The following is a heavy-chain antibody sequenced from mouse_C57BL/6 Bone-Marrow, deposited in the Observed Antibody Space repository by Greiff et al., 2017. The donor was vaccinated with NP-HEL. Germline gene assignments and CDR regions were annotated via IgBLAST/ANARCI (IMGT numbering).Heavy chain of an antibody. CDR2: ISDGGSYT. Sequence: EVQWVESGGGLVKPGGSLKLSCAASGFTFSSYAMSWVRQTPEKRLEWVATISDGGSYTYYPDNVKGRFTISRDNAKNNLYLQMSQLKSEDTAMYYCARDSHYYGSEGFDYWGQGTTLTVSS. CDR3: ARDSHYYGSEGFDY. CDR1: GFTFSSYA. V-gene: IGHV5-4*01. D-gene: IGHD1-1*01. J-gene: IGHJ2*01.